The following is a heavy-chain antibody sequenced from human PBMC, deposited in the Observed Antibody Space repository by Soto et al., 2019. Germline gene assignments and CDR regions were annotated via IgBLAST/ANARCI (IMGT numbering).Heavy chain of an antibody. D-gene: IGHD1-26*01. V-gene: IGHV4-61*01. CDR3: AGDCGPYWFYP. Sequence: NPSETLSLTCTVSGDSLSGGTKYWNWVRRPPGKDLEWIGYIYHGGTTKYNISLKSRVTISQDTSKNQFSLEIHSVVPSDTAVYYCAGDCGPYWFYPWGQGILVTVSS. CDR1: GDSLSGGTKY. CDR2: IYHGGTT. J-gene: IGHJ5*02.